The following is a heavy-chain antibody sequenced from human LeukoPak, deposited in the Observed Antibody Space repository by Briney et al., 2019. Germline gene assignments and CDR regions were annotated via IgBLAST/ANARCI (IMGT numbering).Heavy chain of an antibody. V-gene: IGHV3-21*01. J-gene: IGHJ4*02. CDR1: GFTFSSYS. CDR2: ISSSSSYI. D-gene: IGHD3-9*01. Sequence: GGSLILSCAASGFTFSSYSMNWVRQAPGKGLEWVSSISSSSSYIYYTDSVKGRFTISRDNAKNSLYLQMNSLRAEGTAVYYCARSVNYDILTGSLRWGQGTLVTVSS. CDR3: ARSVNYDILTGSLR.